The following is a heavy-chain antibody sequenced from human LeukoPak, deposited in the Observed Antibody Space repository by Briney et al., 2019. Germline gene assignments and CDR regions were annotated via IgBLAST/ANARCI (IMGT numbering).Heavy chain of an antibody. CDR3: AKVRTYFYHGLDV. V-gene: IGHV3-23*01. Sequence: RPGGSLRLSCAASGFTFSNNVMSWVRQAPGKGLEWVSGISSSGGSTYYADSVKGRFTISRDNSKNTLFLQVNSLRAEDTAVYYCAKVRTYFYHGLDVWGQGTTVTVSS. CDR2: ISSSGGST. J-gene: IGHJ6*02. CDR1: GFTFSNNV. D-gene: IGHD1-14*01.